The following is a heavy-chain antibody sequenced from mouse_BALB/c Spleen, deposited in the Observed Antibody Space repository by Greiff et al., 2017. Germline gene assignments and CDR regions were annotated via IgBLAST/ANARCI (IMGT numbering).Heavy chain of an antibody. Sequence: VQLQQSGTVLARPGASVKMSCKASGYTFTSYWMHWVKQRPGQGLEWIGAIYPGNSDTSYNQKFKGKAKLTAVTSTSTAYMELSSLTNEDSAVYYCTRGGTARAPFDYWGQGTTLTVSS. J-gene: IGHJ2*01. CDR1: GYTFTSYW. CDR3: TRGGTARAPFDY. CDR2: IYPGNSDT. V-gene: IGHV1-5*01. D-gene: IGHD3-2*01.